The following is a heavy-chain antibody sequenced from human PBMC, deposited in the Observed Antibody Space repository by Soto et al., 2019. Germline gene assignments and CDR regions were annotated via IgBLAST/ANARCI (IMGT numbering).Heavy chain of an antibody. J-gene: IGHJ4*02. Sequence: QVQLVQSGAEVKKPGSSVKVSCKASGGSFSSYAISWVRQAPGQGLEWMGGIIPIFGTANYAQKFQGRVTITADESTSTAYMELSSLRSEDTAVYYCARRGAGTATDNYYFDYWGQGTLVTVSS. CDR3: ARRGAGTATDNYYFDY. CDR2: IIPIFGTA. V-gene: IGHV1-69*01. CDR1: GGSFSSYA. D-gene: IGHD2-15*01.